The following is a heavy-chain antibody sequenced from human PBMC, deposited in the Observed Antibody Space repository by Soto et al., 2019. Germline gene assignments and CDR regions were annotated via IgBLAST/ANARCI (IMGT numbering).Heavy chain of an antibody. CDR3: ARGHLPSGSYSFDY. CDR1: GYTFTSYS. J-gene: IGHJ4*02. V-gene: IGHV1-3*01. D-gene: IGHD1-26*01. CDR2: INAGNGNT. Sequence: ASVKVSCKAYGYTFTSYSMHWVRQSPGQSLEWMGWINAGNGNTKYSQKFQGRVTITRDTSASTAYMELSSLRSEDTAVYYCARGHLPSGSYSFDYWDQGTLVTVSS.